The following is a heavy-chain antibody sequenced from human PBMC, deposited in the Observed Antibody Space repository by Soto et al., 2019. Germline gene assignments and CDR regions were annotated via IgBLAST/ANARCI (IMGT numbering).Heavy chain of an antibody. Sequence: EVQLLESGGSLVQPGGSLRLSCAASGFSFSTYAMGWVRQAPGKGLEWVSAISGSGSATYYADPVKGRFTISRDNSKDTLYLQMNSLRAGDTAVYYCAKDIKGTGTSAIYDSWGQGSLVTVSS. V-gene: IGHV3-23*01. CDR2: ISGSGSAT. CDR1: GFSFSTYA. J-gene: IGHJ4*02. CDR3: AKDIKGTGTSAIYDS. D-gene: IGHD1-7*01.